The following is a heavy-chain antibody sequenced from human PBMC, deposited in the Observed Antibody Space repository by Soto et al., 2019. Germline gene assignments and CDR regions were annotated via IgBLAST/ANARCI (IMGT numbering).Heavy chain of an antibody. CDR3: ARHLVSCISTSCYNYYYYGMDV. V-gene: IGHV5-51*01. D-gene: IGHD2-2*01. CDR2: IYPGDSDT. CDR1: GYSFTSYW. J-gene: IGHJ6*02. Sequence: GESLKISCKGSGYSFTSYWIGWVRQMPGKGLEWMGIIYPGDSDTRYSPSFQGQVTISADKSISTAYLQWSRLKASDTAMYYCARHLVSCISTSCYNYYYYGMDVWGQGTTVTVSS.